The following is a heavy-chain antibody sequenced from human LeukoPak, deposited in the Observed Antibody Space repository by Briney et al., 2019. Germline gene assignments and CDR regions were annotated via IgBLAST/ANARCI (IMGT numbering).Heavy chain of an antibody. D-gene: IGHD3-3*01. Sequence: ASVKVSCKASGYSFTSYYMQWVRQAPGQGLEWMGIINPIGGSTTYAQNFQGRVTMTRDTSTSTVYMDLTSLRSEDTAVYYCARGYYDFPFWGQGTLATVSS. J-gene: IGHJ4*02. CDR2: INPIGGST. CDR3: ARGYYDFPF. CDR1: GYSFTSYY. V-gene: IGHV1-46*01.